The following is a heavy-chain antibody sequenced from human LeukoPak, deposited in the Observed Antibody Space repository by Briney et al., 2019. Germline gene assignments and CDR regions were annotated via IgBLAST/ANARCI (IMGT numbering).Heavy chain of an antibody. CDR1: GFTFSSYE. V-gene: IGHV3-48*03. CDR2: ISSSGSTI. D-gene: IGHD3-9*01. Sequence: QTGGSLRLSCAASGFTFSSYEMNWVRQAPGKGLEWVSYISSSGSTIYYADSVKGRFTIPRDNAKNSLYLQMNSLRAEDTAVYYCARLDILTGYEFDYWGQGTLVTVSS. J-gene: IGHJ4*02. CDR3: ARLDILTGYEFDY.